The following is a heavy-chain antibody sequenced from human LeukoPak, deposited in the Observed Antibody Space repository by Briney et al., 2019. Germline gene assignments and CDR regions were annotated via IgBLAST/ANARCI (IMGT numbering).Heavy chain of an antibody. CDR2: ISGGGGTT. Sequence: HPGGSLRLSCAASGFTFSSYAMSWVRQAPGKGLEWVSTISGGGGTTFYADSVKGRFTISRDFYKKVVFLQMNSLRGEDTAVYYCGKDSLGGYGDCLGDHYMDVWGRGTTVAVSS. D-gene: IGHD3-16*01. V-gene: IGHV3-23*01. CDR3: GKDSLGGYGDCLGDHYMDV. CDR1: GFTFSSYA. J-gene: IGHJ6*03.